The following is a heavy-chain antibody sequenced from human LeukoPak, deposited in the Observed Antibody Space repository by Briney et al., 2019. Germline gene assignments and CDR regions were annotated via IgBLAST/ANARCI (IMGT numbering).Heavy chain of an antibody. CDR1: GGSISSYY. Sequence: SETLSLTCTVSGGSISSYYWSWIRQPAGKGLEWIGRIYTSGSTNYNPSLKSRVTMSVDTSKNQFSLKLSSVTAADTAVYYCAGDGLTSWYRWFDPWGQGTLVTVSS. V-gene: IGHV4-4*07. CDR2: IYTSGST. D-gene: IGHD6-13*01. CDR3: AGDGLTSWYRWFDP. J-gene: IGHJ5*02.